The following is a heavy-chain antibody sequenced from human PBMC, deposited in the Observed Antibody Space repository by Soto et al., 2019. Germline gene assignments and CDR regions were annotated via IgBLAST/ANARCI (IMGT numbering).Heavy chain of an antibody. CDR1: GASMSTYY. Sequence: HVLLQESGPGLVKPSETLTLTCNVSGASMSTYYWSWIRQAPGKGLEWIGYNYHSGTTNYNPSLKSRVTISVDTSKNQISLRLRSVTAADTAVYYCAREAYSGYGHPIDSWGQGSLVTVSS. V-gene: IGHV4-59*12. CDR3: AREAYSGYGHPIDS. D-gene: IGHD5-12*01. CDR2: NYHSGTT. J-gene: IGHJ4*02.